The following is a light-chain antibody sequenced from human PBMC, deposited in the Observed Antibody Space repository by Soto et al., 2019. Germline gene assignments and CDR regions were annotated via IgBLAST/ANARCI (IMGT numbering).Light chain of an antibody. V-gene: IGLV2-14*01. J-gene: IGLJ1*01. CDR2: EVS. Sequence: QSVLTQPASVSASLGQSITISCTGTSSDVGGYNYVSWYQQRPGKAPKLIIFEVSHRPSGVSNRFSGTKSGNTASLTISGLQAEDETDYYCTSYKSRATQVFGTGTKV. CDR1: SSDVGGYNY. CDR3: TSYKSRATQV.